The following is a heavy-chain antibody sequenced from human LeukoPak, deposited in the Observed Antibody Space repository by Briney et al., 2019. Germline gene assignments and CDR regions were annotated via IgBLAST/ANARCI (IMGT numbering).Heavy chain of an antibody. CDR2: ISYDGSNK. CDR3: ARDRDEYYDYVWGSYHFDY. V-gene: IGHV3-30-3*01. CDR1: GFTFSSYA. J-gene: IGHJ4*02. D-gene: IGHD3-16*01. Sequence: PGGSLRLSCAASGFTFSSYAMHWVRQAPGKGLEWVAAISYDGSNKYYADSVKGRFTISRDNSKNTLYLQMNSLRAEDTAVYYCARDRDEYYDYVWGSYHFDYWGQGTLVTVSS.